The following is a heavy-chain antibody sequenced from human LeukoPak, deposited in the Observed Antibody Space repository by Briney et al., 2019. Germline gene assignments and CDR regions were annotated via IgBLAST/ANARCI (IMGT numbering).Heavy chain of an antibody. CDR3: ARHGGYDILTGYYYDAFDI. V-gene: IGHV4-59*08. D-gene: IGHD3-9*01. J-gene: IGHJ3*02. CDR1: GGSISSYY. CDR2: IYYSGST. Sequence: PSETLSLTCTVSGGSISSYYWSWIRQPPGKGLEWIGYIYYSGSTNYNPSLKSRVTISVDTSKNQFSPKLSSVTAADTAVYYCARHGGYDILTGYYYDAFDIWGQGTMVTVSS.